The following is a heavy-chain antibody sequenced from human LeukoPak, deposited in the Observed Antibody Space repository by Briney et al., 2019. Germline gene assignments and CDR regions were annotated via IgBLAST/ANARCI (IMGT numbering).Heavy chain of an antibody. CDR1: GGSINSGSYY. V-gene: IGHV4-61*02. D-gene: IGHD6-6*01. CDR2: IYTSGST. CDR3: ARLSSLANIAARGRTWLDP. J-gene: IGHJ5*02. Sequence: SETLSLTCTVSGGSINSGSYYWSWIRQPAGEQLEWIGRIYTSGSTNYNPSLKSRVTISVDTSKNQFSLKMNSVTAADTAVYYCARLSSLANIAARGRTWLDPWGQGSLVTVSS.